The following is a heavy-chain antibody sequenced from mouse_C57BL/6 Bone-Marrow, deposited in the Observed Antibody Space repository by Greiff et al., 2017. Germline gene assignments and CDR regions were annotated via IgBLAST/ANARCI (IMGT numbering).Heavy chain of an antibody. D-gene: IGHD4-1*02. CDR3: ARSQLGHYFDY. Sequence: QVQLQQPGAELVMPGASVKLSCKASGYTFTSYWMHWVKQRPGQGLEWIGEIDPSDSYTNYNQKFTGKSTLTVDKSSSTAYMEHSSLTSEDSADYYCARSQLGHYFDYWGQGTTLTVSS. CDR1: GYTFTSYW. CDR2: IDPSDSYT. J-gene: IGHJ2*01. V-gene: IGHV1-69*01.